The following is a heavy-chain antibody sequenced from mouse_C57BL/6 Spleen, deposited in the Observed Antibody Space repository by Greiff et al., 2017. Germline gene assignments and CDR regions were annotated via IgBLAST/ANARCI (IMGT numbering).Heavy chain of an antibody. CDR3: ARENMNYTMDY. J-gene: IGHJ4*01. CDR1: GFTFSDYY. Sequence: EVKLVESEGGLVQPGSSMKLSCTASGFTFSDYYMAWVRQVPEKGLEWVANINSDGSSTYYMDSLKSRVIISRDNAKNILYLQMSSLTSEDTATYYCARENMNYTMDYWGQGTSVTVSS. CDR2: INSDGSST. V-gene: IGHV5-16*01.